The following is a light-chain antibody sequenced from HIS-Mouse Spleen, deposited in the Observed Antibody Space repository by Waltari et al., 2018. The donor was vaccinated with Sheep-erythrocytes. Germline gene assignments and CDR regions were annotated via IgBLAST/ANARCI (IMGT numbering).Light chain of an antibody. J-gene: IGLJ3*02. CDR1: SSDVGSYNL. CDR3: CSYAGSSTWV. CDR2: EGS. Sequence: QSALTQPASVSGSPGQSITISCTGTSSDVGSYNLVSWYQQHPGKAPKLRIYEGSKRPSGVSNRFSGSKSGNTASLTISGLQAEDEADYYCCSYAGSSTWVFGGGTKPTVL. V-gene: IGLV2-23*01.